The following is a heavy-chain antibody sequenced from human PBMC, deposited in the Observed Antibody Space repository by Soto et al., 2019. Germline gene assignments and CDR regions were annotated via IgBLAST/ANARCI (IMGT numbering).Heavy chain of an antibody. J-gene: IGHJ4*02. CDR3: ARERWGRTWYYDY. V-gene: IGHV3-7*04. D-gene: IGHD6-13*01. Sequence: GGSLRLSCAASGFIFSSYWMSWVRQAPGRGLEWVANMKQDGSEINYVDSVKGRFTISRDNAKNSLFLQMNSLRVDDTAVYYCARERWGRTWYYDYWGQGTLVTVSS. CDR1: GFIFSSYW. CDR2: MKQDGSEI.